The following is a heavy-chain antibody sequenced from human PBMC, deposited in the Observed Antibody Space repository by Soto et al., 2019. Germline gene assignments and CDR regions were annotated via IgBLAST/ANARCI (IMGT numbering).Heavy chain of an antibody. CDR3: ARDPVAVTSPFSFDY. J-gene: IGHJ4*02. Sequence: VGSLRLSCVASGFTFSHYGMTWVRQGPGKGLEWVAFISTSFTYISYADSVRGRFTISRDNAENTLYLQMDSLRVEDTAVYYCARDPVAVTSPFSFDYWGLGTLVTVS. V-gene: IGHV3-21*01. CDR2: ISTSFTYI. CDR1: GFTFSHYG. D-gene: IGHD6-19*01.